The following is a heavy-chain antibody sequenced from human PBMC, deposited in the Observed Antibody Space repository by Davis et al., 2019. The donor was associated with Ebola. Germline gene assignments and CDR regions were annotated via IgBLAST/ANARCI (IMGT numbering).Heavy chain of an antibody. J-gene: IGHJ3*02. CDR3: AKEEGATSTSSAFDI. D-gene: IGHD1-26*01. Sequence: PGGSLRLSCAASGFTFSLYGMHWVRQAPGKGLEWVSSISGSGDSTYYADSVKGRFTVSRDSSKNTLYLQINSLRAEDTAVYYCAKEEGATSTSSAFDIWGQGTMVTVSS. CDR2: ISGSGDST. V-gene: IGHV3-23*01. CDR1: GFTFSLYG.